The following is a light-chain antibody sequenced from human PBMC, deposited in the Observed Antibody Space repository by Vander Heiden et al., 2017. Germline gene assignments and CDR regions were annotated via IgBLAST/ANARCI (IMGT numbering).Light chain of an antibody. CDR1: QSISSW. CDR2: KAS. V-gene: IGKV1-5*03. J-gene: IGKJ2*01. Sequence: DIQMTQSPSTLSASVGDRVTITCRASQSISSWLAWYQQKPGKAPKLLIYKASSLESGVPSRFSGSGSGTEFTLTISSLQPDDFATYYCQQYNSYAYTFPHETKLGIK. CDR3: QQYNSYAYT.